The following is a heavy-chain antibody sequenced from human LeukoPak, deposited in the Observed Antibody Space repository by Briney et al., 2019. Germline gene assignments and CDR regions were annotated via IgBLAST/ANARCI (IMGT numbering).Heavy chain of an antibody. CDR3: ARGLTGFDY. V-gene: IGHV1-69*02. CDR2: IIPILGIA. CDR1: GGTFSSYT. D-gene: IGHD1-20*01. J-gene: IGHJ4*02. Sequence: SVKVSCKASGGTFSSYTISWVRQAPGQGLEWMGRIIPILGIANYAQKFQGRVTMTRNTSISTAYMELSSLRSEDTAVYYCARGLTGFDYWGQGTLVTVSS.